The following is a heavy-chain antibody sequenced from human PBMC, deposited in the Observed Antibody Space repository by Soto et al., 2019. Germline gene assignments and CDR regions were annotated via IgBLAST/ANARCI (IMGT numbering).Heavy chain of an antibody. V-gene: IGHV1-18*04. CDR1: GYPFTSYD. CDR3: ARDPVAGPFDN. CDR2: INPYNGDT. J-gene: IGHJ4*02. D-gene: IGHD6-19*01. Sequence: QVQLVQSGGEVRKAGASVRVSCKTSGYPFTSYDISWVRQAPGQGLEWMGWINPYNGDTNYTQTFQGRVTMTKDTSPITVYMELRSLKFDDTAVYFCARDPVAGPFDNWGQGTLVTVSS.